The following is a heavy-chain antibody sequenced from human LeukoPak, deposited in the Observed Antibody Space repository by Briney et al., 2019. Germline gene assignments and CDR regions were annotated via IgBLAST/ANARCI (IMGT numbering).Heavy chain of an antibody. J-gene: IGHJ3*02. D-gene: IGHD4/OR15-4a*01. CDR3: ATDLVPTRDYGGAFDI. CDR1: GGSISSYY. CDR2: IYTSGST. V-gene: IGHV4-4*07. Sequence: SETLSLTCTVSGGSISSYYWSWIRQPAGKGLEWIGRIYTSGSTNYNPSLKSRVTMSVDTSKNQFSLKLSSVTAADTAVYYCATDLVPTRDYGGAFDIWGQGTMVTVSS.